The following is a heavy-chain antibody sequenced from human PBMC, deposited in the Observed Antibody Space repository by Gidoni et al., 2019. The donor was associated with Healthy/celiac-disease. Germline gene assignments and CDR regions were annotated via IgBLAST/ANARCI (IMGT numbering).Heavy chain of an antibody. J-gene: IGHJ6*02. Sequence: QVQLQQWGAGLLKPSATLSLTRPVYGGSFSGSYWSWIRQPPGTGLEWIGEINHSGSTNYNPSLKSRVTISVDTSKNQFSLKLSSVTAAYTAVYYCALWVIVVVPAAMGMRDYGMDVWGQGTTVTVSS. CDR1: GGSFSGSY. V-gene: IGHV4-34*01. D-gene: IGHD2-2*01. CDR2: INHSGST. CDR3: ALWVIVVVPAAMGMRDYGMDV.